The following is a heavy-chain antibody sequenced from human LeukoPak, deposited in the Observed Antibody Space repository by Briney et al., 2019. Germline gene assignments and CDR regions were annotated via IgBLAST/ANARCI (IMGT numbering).Heavy chain of an antibody. CDR2: IHTSGST. CDR3: ARRDISSGWSFDY. CDR1: GGSISNYH. J-gene: IGHJ4*02. D-gene: IGHD6-19*01. Sequence: PSETLSLTCTVSGGSISNYHWSWIRQPAGKGLEWISQIHTSGSTNYNPPLKSRVTMSIDTPENQLSLTIRSVTAADTAVYYCARRDISSGWSFDYRGKGILVTVSS. V-gene: IGHV4-4*07.